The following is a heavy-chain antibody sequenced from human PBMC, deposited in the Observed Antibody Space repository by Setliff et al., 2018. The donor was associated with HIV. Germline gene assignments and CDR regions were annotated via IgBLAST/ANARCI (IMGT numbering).Heavy chain of an antibody. CDR3: ARLDSSGYFVEY. CDR1: GGSISSHY. CDR2: IYYTGST. D-gene: IGHD3-22*01. J-gene: IGHJ4*02. V-gene: IGHV4-59*11. Sequence: PSETLSLTCSVSGGSISSHYWSWLRQPPGKGLEWIGYIYYTGSTNYNPSLKSRLTVSLDMSKNEFSLKLTSVTAADTAVYYCARLDSSGYFVEYWGQGTLVTVSS.